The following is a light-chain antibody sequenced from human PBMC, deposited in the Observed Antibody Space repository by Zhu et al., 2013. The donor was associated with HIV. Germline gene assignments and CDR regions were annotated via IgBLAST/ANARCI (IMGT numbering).Light chain of an antibody. CDR2: GAS. V-gene: IGKV3-15*01. J-gene: IGKJ1*01. Sequence: EIVMTQSPATLSVSAGERATLSCRASQSVRSKLAWYQQKPGQAPRLLIYGASTRATGIPARFSGIGSGTDFTLTISSLQSEDFAVYYCQQYNNWPRTFGQGTKVEIK. CDR1: QSVRSK. CDR3: QQYNNWPRT.